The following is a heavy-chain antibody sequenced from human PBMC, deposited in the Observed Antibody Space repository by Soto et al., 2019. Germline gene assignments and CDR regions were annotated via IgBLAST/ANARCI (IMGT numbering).Heavy chain of an antibody. Sequence: PGGSLRLSCAASGFTFSSYGMHWVRQAPGKGLEWVAVIWYDGSNKYYADSVKGRFTISRDNSKNTLYLQMNSLRAEDTAVYYCARVSKWGYSYGYFHYYYGMDVWGQGTTVTVSS. CDR3: ARVSKWGYSYGYFHYYYGMDV. D-gene: IGHD5-18*01. CDR2: IWYDGSNK. V-gene: IGHV3-33*01. CDR1: GFTFSSYG. J-gene: IGHJ6*02.